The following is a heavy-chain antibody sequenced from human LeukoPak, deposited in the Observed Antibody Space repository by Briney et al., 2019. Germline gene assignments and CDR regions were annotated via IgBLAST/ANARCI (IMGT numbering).Heavy chain of an antibody. CDR1: GASISSHY. D-gene: IGHD3-16*01. CDR2: VIDSVRT. V-gene: IGHV4-59*11. Sequence: SETLSLTCTVSGASISSHYWSWLRQPPGKGLEWIGYVIDSVRTKDNPSLQSRLTLSADTSKNEFSLRLSSVTAADTAVYYCATIKHGQIFGYFDFWGQGIKVTVSS. CDR3: ATIKHGQIFGYFDF. J-gene: IGHJ4*02.